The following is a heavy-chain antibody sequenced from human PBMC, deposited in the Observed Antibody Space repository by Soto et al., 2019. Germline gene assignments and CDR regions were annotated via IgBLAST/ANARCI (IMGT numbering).Heavy chain of an antibody. CDR3: ARETWIRPESRYFDY. D-gene: IGHD5-18*01. CDR1: GGSISSGGYY. V-gene: IGHV4-31*03. CDR2: IYYSGST. Sequence: QVQLQESGPGLVKPSQTLSLTCTVSGGSISSGGYYWSWIRQHPGKGMEWIGYIYYSGSTYYNRSLKSRFTISVDTSKNQFPLKLSSVTAADTAVYYCARETWIRPESRYFDYWGQGTPLTVSS. J-gene: IGHJ4*02.